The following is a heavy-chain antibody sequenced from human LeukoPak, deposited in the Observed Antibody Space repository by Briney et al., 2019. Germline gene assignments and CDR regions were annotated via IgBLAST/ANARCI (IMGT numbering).Heavy chain of an antibody. V-gene: IGHV3-30*02. D-gene: IGHD6-6*01. CDR1: GFTFSSYG. CDR3: AKGEYNSSPFDY. CDR2: IRYDGSNK. Sequence: GGSLRLSCAASGFTFSSYGMHWVRQAPGKGLEWVAFIRYDGSNKYYADSVKGRFTISRDNSKNTLYLQMNSLRAEDTAAYYCAKGEYNSSPFDYWGQGTLVTVSS. J-gene: IGHJ4*02.